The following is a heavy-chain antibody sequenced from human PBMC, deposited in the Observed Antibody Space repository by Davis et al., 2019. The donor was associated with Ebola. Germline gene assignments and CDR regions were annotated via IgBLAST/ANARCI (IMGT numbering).Heavy chain of an antibody. V-gene: IGHV1-69*13. Sequence: SVKVSYKASGGTFSSYAISWVRQAPGQGLEWMGGIIPIFGTANYAQKFQGRVTITADESTSTAYMELSSLRSEDTAVYYCARERFDAFDIWGQGTMVTVSS. CDR1: GGTFSSYA. D-gene: IGHD3-10*01. CDR3: ARERFDAFDI. J-gene: IGHJ3*02. CDR2: IIPIFGTA.